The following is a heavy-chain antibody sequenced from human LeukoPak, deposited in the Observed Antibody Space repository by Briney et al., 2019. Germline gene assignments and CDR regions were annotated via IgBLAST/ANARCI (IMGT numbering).Heavy chain of an antibody. V-gene: IGHV3-48*04. D-gene: IGHD3-10*01. J-gene: IGHJ4*02. CDR1: GFTFSSYT. Sequence: GGSLRLSCAASGFTFSSYTMNWVRQAPGKGLEWVSYISSSGSTIYYADSVKGRFTISRDNAKNSLYLQMNSLRAEDTAVYYCAREFGSPTISWGQGTLVTVSS. CDR2: ISSSGSTI. CDR3: AREFGSPTIS.